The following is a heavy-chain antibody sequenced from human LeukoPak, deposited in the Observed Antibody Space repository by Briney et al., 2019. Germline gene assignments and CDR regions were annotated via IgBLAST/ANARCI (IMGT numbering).Heavy chain of an antibody. CDR2: IRYDGSNK. CDR3: VRILGRYQEGMDV. CDR1: GFTFSSYG. Sequence: PGGSLRLSCAASGFTFSSYGMHWVRQAPGKGLEWVAFIRYDGSNKYYADSVKGRFTISRDNAKNSLYLQMNSLRAEDTAVYYCVRILGRYQEGMDVWGPGITVTVSS. J-gene: IGHJ6*02. V-gene: IGHV3-30*02. D-gene: IGHD1-26*01.